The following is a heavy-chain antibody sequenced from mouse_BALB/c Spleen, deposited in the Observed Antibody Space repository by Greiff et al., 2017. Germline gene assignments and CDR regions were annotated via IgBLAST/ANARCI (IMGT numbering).Heavy chain of an antibody. J-gene: IGHJ3*01. V-gene: IGHV1-7*01. D-gene: IGHD2-14*01. Sequence: VKLMESGAELAKPGASVKMSCKASGYTFTSYWMHWVKQRPGQGLEWIGYINPSTGYTEYNQKFKDKATLTADKSSSTAYMQLSSLTSEDSAVYYCARWGYDGSWFAYWGQGTLVTVSA. CDR2: INPSTGYT. CDR1: GYTFTSYW. CDR3: ARWGYDGSWFAY.